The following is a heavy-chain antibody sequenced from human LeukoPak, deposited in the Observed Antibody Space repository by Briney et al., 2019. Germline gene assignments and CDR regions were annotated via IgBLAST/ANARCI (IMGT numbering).Heavy chain of an antibody. CDR2: ISYDGSNK. V-gene: IGHV3-30-3*01. CDR3: ARGVIPHDAFDI. CDR1: GFTFSSYA. Sequence: PGGSLRLSCAASGFTFSSYAMHWVRQAPGKGLEWVAVISYDGSNKYYADSVKGRSTISRDNSKNTLYLQMNSLRAEDTAVYYCARGVIPHDAFDIWGQGTMVTVSS. D-gene: IGHD2-2*02. J-gene: IGHJ3*02.